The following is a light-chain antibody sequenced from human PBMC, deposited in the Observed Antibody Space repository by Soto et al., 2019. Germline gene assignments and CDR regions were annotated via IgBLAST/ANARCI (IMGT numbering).Light chain of an antibody. CDR3: MQRIEFPLT. Sequence: DIVMTQFPVSLPVTPGEPASISCKSSQSLLHSHGYNYMDWYLQKPGQSPQLLIYFGSYRAPGVPDRFSGSGSGTDFTLSISRVEAEDFGVYYCMQRIEFPLTFGGGTKVDIK. V-gene: IGKV2-28*01. CDR2: FGS. CDR1: QSLLHSHGYNY. J-gene: IGKJ4*01.